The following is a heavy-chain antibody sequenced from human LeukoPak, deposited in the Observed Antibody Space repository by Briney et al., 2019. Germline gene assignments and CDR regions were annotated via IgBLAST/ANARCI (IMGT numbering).Heavy chain of an antibody. D-gene: IGHD6-13*01. V-gene: IGHV3-15*01. CDR3: TTAFWYSSSWPYLDL. CDR1: GFTFTNDW. J-gene: IGHJ2*01. Sequence: PGGSLRLSCAASGFTFTNDWMHWVRQAPGKGLEWVGRIKSNTGGGTTDYAATVKGRFTISRDDLKKTLDLQINSLETEDTAVYYCTTAFWYSSSWPYLDLWSRGTLVTVSS. CDR2: IKSNTGGGTT.